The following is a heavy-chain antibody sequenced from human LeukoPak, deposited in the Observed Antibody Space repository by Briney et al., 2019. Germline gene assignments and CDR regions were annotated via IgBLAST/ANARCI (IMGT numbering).Heavy chain of an antibody. V-gene: IGHV1-2*02. D-gene: IGHD2-21*02. CDR1: GYTFSDNY. CDR2: IKPNTGAT. J-gene: IGHJ4*02. CDR3: AREFRVVMTAFLDY. Sequence: ASVKVSCKASGYTFSDNYIHWVRQAPGQGLEWVGWIKPNTGATHYSKRFQGRVTMTRDTSVSTAYMELTSLRSDYTAVYFCAREFRVVMTAFLDYWGQGTLVIVSS.